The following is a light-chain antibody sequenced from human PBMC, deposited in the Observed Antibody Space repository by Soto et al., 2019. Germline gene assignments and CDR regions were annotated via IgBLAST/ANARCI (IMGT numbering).Light chain of an antibody. Sequence: DIQMTQSPSTLSASLGDRVTITCRASQSISNRLAWYQQKPGKAPKVLIYDASSLESGVPSRFSGSGSETEFILTISSLQPDDFATYHCQHYGCVGTFGQGTKVDVK. J-gene: IGKJ1*01. CDR1: QSISNR. V-gene: IGKV1-5*01. CDR2: DAS. CDR3: QHYGCVGT.